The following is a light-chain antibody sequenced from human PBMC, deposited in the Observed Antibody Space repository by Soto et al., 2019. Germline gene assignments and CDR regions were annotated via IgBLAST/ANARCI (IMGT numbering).Light chain of an antibody. CDR2: GNT. V-gene: IGLV1-40*01. CDR1: SSNIGAGYD. Sequence: QSVLTQPPSVSGAPGHRVTISCTGSSSNIGAGYDVQWYQQLPGAAPRLLIFGNTNRPSGVPDRFSGSRSGTSASLAISGLQAEDEADYYCQSYDISLSVSVVFGGGTKVTVL. CDR3: QSYDISLSVSVV. J-gene: IGLJ2*01.